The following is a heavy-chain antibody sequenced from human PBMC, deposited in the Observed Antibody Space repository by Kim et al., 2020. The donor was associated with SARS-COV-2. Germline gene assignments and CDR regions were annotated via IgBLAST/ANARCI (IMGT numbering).Heavy chain of an antibody. CDR2: IIPIFGTA. V-gene: IGHV1-69*13. CDR1: GGTFSSYA. CDR3: ASFYYDSSGYYFPEYFQH. Sequence: SVKVSCKASGGTFSSYAISWVRQAPGQGLEWMGGIIPIFGTANYAQKFQGRVTITADESTSTAYMELSSLRSEDTAVYYCASFYYDSSGYYFPEYFQHWGQGTLVTVSS. J-gene: IGHJ1*01. D-gene: IGHD3-22*01.